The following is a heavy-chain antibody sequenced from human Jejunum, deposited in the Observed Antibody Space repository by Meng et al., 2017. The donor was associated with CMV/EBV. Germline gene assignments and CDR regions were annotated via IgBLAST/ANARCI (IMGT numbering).Heavy chain of an antibody. D-gene: IGHD5-12*01. J-gene: IGHJ1*01. CDR2: IKSISNSGTR. V-gene: IGHV3-15*01. Sequence: FGNAWMFWVRQAPGKGLGWVGRIKSISNSGTRDSAAYVKGRFTLSRDDSKHTLYLELNSLKTEDTAMYFCVTASGSSGNGIWEAHWGHGTQVTVSS. CDR1: FGNAW. CDR3: VTASGSSGNGIWEAH.